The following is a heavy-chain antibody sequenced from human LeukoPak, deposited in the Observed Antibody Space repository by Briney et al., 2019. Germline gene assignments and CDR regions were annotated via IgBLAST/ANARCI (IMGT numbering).Heavy chain of an antibody. Sequence: SETLSLTCTVSGGSISSSSYYWGWIRQPPGKGLEWIGSIYYSGSTYYNPSLKSRVTISVDTSKNEFSLKLSSVTAADTAVYYCARGHTGANYYDSSGGNWFDSWGQGTLVTVSS. CDR3: ARGHTGANYYDSSGGNWFDS. CDR2: IYYSGST. V-gene: IGHV4-39*07. J-gene: IGHJ5*01. CDR1: GGSISSSSYY. D-gene: IGHD3-22*01.